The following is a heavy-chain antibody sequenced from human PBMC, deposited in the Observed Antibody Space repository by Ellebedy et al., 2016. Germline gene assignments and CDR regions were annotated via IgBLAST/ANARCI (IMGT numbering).Heavy chain of an antibody. V-gene: IGHV1-18*01. CDR2: ISGYNGNT. Sequence: ASVKVSCKASGGTFSSYAISWVRQAPGQGLEWMGWISGYNGNTNYAQKLQGRVTMTTDTSTSTAYMELRSLRSDDTAVYYCAGGSYYFDYWGQGTLVTVSS. CDR1: GGTFSSYA. D-gene: IGHD3-10*01. J-gene: IGHJ4*02. CDR3: AGGSYYFDY.